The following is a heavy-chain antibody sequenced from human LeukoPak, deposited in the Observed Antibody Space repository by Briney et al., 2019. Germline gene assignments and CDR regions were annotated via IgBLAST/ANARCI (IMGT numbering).Heavy chain of an antibody. CDR1: GYTFTDYY. J-gene: IGHJ6*02. Sequence: ASVKVSCKASGYTFTDYYAHWVRQAPGQGLEWMGWINPNSGGTEYAQKFQGRVTMTRDTSISTAYMDLSWLGSDDTAMYYCARDHCTRNSCYEDLYYGMDVWGQGTTVTVSS. CDR2: INPNSGGT. V-gene: IGHV1-2*02. CDR3: ARDHCTRNSCYEDLYYGMDV. D-gene: IGHD2-2*01.